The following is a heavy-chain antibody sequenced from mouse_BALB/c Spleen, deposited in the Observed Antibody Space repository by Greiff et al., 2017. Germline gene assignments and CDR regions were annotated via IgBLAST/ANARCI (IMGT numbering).Heavy chain of an antibody. Sequence: EVKLMESGGGLVKPGGSLKLSCAASGFTFSSYAMSWVRQTPEKRLEWVASISSGGSTYYPDSVKGRFTISRDNARNILYLQMSSLRSEDTAMYYCASSYYGSSHYWYFDVWGAGTTVTVSS. CDR1: GFTFSSYA. V-gene: IGHV5-6-5*01. CDR2: ISSGGST. D-gene: IGHD1-1*01. CDR3: ASSYYGSSHYWYFDV. J-gene: IGHJ1*01.